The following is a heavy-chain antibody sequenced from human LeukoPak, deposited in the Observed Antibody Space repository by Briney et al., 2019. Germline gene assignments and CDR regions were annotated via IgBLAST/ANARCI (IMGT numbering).Heavy chain of an antibody. CDR2: INHSGST. V-gene: IGHV4-34*01. CDR1: GGSFSGYY. CDR3: TRDTGTTGEVKFDP. Sequence: PSETLSLTCAVYGGSFSGYYWSWIRQPPGKGLEWIGEINHSGSTNYNPSLKSRVTISVDTSKNQFSLKLSSVTAADTAVYFCTRDTGTTGEVKFDPWGQGTLVTVSS. J-gene: IGHJ5*02. D-gene: IGHD4-17*01.